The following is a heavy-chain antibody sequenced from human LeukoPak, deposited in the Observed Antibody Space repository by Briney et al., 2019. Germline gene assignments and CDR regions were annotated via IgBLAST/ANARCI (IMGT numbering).Heavy chain of an antibody. CDR1: GGSFSSYY. CDR2: IYYSGST. V-gene: IGHV4-59*01. CDR3: ARVHMYLDTSRRFDP. Sequence: SETLSLTCAVYGGSFSSYYWSWIRQPPGKGLEWIGYIYYSGSTNYNPSLKSRVTISVDTSKNQFSLKLSSVTAADTAVYYCARVHMYLDTSRRFDPWGQGTLVTVSS. J-gene: IGHJ5*02. D-gene: IGHD5-18*01.